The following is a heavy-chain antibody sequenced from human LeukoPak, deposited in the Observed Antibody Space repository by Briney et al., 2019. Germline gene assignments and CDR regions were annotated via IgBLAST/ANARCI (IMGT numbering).Heavy chain of an antibody. J-gene: IGHJ2*01. Sequence: ASVKVSCKVSGYTLTELSMHWVRQAPGKGLEWMGGFDPEDGETIYARKFQGRVTMTEDTSTDTAYMELSSLRSEDTAVYYCATGPGVFDGYFDLWGRGTLVTVSS. D-gene: IGHD7-27*01. CDR2: FDPEDGET. V-gene: IGHV1-24*01. CDR3: ATGPGVFDGYFDL. CDR1: GYTLTELS.